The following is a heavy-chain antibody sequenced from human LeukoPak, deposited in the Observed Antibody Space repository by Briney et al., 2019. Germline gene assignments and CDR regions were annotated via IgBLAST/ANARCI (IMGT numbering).Heavy chain of an antibody. CDR1: RFTFTSHW. V-gene: IGHV3-7*04. D-gene: IGHD2-8*01. CDR2: IKLDGSEK. CDR3: ARGLSNGDSRYNWFGP. J-gene: IGHJ5*02. Sequence: PGGSLRLSCVASRFTFTSHWMNWVRQVPGKGLEWVANIKLDGSEKNYVDSVKGRFTISRDNDKNSLHLQMNSLRAEDTAVYYCARGLSNGDSRYNWFGPWSQGTLVTVSS.